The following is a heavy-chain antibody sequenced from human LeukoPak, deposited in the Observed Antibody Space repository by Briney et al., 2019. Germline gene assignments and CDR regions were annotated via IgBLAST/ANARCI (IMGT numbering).Heavy chain of an antibody. J-gene: IGHJ4*02. Sequence: PGGSLRLSCAVSGFSVSNYYMSWVRQAPGKGLEWVANIKQEGSEKYYVGSVKGRFTISRDDARNSLYLQMNSLRAEDTAVYFCARGFELDYWGQGTLVTV. V-gene: IGHV3-7*01. CDR3: ARGFELDY. CDR2: IKQEGSEK. CDR1: GFSVSNYY.